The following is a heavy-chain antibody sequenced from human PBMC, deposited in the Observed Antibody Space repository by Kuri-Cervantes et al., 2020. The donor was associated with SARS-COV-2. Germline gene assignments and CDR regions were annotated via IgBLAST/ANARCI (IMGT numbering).Heavy chain of an antibody. D-gene: IGHD2-2*01. Sequence: ASVKVSCKASGYTSTNYGISWVRQAPGQGLEWMGWSSGYNGNTNYAQKVQGRVTMTADISTSTAYMELRRLRSDDTAVYYCARSRHCSSTSCYGGYYMDVWGKGTAVTVSS. CDR2: SSGYNGNT. J-gene: IGHJ6*03. CDR3: ARSRHCSSTSCYGGYYMDV. V-gene: IGHV1-18*04. CDR1: GYTSTNYG.